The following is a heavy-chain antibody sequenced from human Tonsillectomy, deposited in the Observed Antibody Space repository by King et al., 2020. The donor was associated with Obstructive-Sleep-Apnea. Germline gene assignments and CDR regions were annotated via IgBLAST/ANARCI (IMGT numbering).Heavy chain of an antibody. CDR1: GFTFSSYA. CDR3: AREGAARELDY. Sequence: VQLVESGGGVVQPGTSLRLSCAASGFTFSSYAMHWVRQAPGKGLEGVAVISYDGSNKYYADSVKGRFTISRDNSKNTLFLQMNSLRAEDTAVYYCAREGAARELDYWGQGTLVTVSS. J-gene: IGHJ4*02. V-gene: IGHV3-30*04. D-gene: IGHD1-1*01. CDR2: ISYDGSNK.